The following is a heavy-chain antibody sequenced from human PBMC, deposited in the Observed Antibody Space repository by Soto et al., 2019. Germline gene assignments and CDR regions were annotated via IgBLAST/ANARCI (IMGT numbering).Heavy chain of an antibody. D-gene: IGHD2-2*01. CDR3: AREGYCSSTSCRGYSYGYTRDHYPYYYYYMDV. CDR1: GGSISSGGYY. J-gene: IGHJ6*03. Sequence: SETLSLTCTVSGGSISSGGYYWSWIRQHPGKGLEWIGYIYYSGSTYYNPSLKSRVTISVDTSKNQFSLKLSSVTAADTAVYYCAREGYCSSTSCRGYSYGYTRDHYPYYYYYMDVWGKGTTVTV. CDR2: IYYSGST. V-gene: IGHV4-31*03.